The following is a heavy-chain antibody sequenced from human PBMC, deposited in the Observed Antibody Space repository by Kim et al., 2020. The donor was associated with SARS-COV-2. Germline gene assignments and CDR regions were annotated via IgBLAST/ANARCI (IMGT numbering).Heavy chain of an antibody. CDR1: GAYITNYY. J-gene: IGHJ4*02. CDR2: ISTTGST. V-gene: IGHV4-4*07. D-gene: IGHD2-2*01. Sequence: SETLSLTCTVSGAYITNYYWNWIRQPAGKTLEWIGRISTTGSTNYNPSLKSRVIMSRDTSKNQFSLNLTSVTAVDTAVYYCARDPFRSSFDSWRQGTLLTLSS. CDR3: ARDPFRSSFDS.